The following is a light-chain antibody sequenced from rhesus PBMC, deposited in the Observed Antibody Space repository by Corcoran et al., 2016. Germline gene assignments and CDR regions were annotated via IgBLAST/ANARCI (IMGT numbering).Light chain of an antibody. CDR1: QSVRSY. J-gene: IGKJ4*01. CDR3: QHYSIWPLT. CDR2: GAS. V-gene: IGKV3S9*01. Sequence: EIVMTQSPATLSLSPGERATLSCRASQSVRSYVAGYQPKPEQAPRLLIYGASSRAPGIPDRCRGSWCGTDFILTISSMEPEDVAVYYCQHYSIWPLTFGGGPKVGIK.